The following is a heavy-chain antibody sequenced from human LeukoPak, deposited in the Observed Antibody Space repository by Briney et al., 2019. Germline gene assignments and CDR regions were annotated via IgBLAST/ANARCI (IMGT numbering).Heavy chain of an antibody. CDR2: IFITGTT. Sequence: GGSLRLSCAASGFTFSDYYLTWIRQAPGKGLEWVSVIFITGTTGYSDSVKGRFTISRDNSKNIVYLQMNSLRPEDTAVYYCARGQSRWGQGTLVSVSS. CDR1: GFTFSDYY. CDR3: ARGQSR. D-gene: IGHD4-11*01. V-gene: IGHV3-53*01. J-gene: IGHJ4*02.